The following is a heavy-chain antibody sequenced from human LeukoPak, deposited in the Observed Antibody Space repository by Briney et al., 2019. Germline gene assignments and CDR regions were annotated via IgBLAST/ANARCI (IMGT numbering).Heavy chain of an antibody. Sequence: SETLSLTCTVSGGSISSSSYYWGWIRQPPGKGLEWIGSIYYSGGTYYNPSLKSRVTISVDTSKNQFSLRLSSVTAADTAVYYCARIMRTYYYDSSGYSYYYYMDVWGKGTTVTVSS. D-gene: IGHD3-22*01. CDR1: GGSISSSSYY. CDR3: ARIMRTYYYDSSGYSYYYYMDV. CDR2: IYYSGGT. V-gene: IGHV4-39*07. J-gene: IGHJ6*03.